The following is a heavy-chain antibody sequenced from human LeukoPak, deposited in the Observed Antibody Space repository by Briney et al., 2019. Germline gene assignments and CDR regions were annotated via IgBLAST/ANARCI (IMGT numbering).Heavy chain of an antibody. J-gene: IGHJ4*02. CDR3: TKRQNDYNSFDY. CDR1: GFTFSSYA. CDR2: ISGSGGST. D-gene: IGHD5-24*01. Sequence: GGSLRLSCAASGFTFSSYAMSWVRQAPGKGLEWVSAISGSGGSTYYADSVKGRFTISRDNSKNTLYLQMNSLRAEDTAVYYCTKRQNDYNSFDYWGQGTLVTVSS. V-gene: IGHV3-23*01.